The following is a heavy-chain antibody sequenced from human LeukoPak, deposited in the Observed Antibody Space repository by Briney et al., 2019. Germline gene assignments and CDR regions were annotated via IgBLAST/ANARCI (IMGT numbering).Heavy chain of an antibody. Sequence: ASVKVSCKVSGDTLTELSMHWVRQAPGKGLEWMGGFDPKEGERVYAQNFQGRFTMTEDTSSGTAYMELNSLRSEDTAVYYCTTREIVVEPAQTSMVRGVLWRSDFWGHGTLVTVST. D-gene: IGHD3-10*01. V-gene: IGHV1-24*01. CDR3: TTREIVVEPAQTSMVRGVLWRSDF. CDR2: FDPKEGER. CDR1: GDTLTELS. J-gene: IGHJ4*01.